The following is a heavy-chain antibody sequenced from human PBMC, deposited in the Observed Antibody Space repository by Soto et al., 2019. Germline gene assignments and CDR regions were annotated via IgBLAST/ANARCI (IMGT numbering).Heavy chain of an antibody. CDR3: ARVLISWNDADY. J-gene: IGHJ4*02. CDR2: IYYSGST. Sequence: SETLSLTCTVSGGSISSGDYYWSWIRQPPGKGLEWIGYIYYSGSTYYNPSLKSRVTISVDTSKNQFTLKLSSVTAADTAVYYCARVLISWNDADYWGQGTLVTVSS. CDR1: GGSISSGDYY. V-gene: IGHV4-30-4*01. D-gene: IGHD1-1*01.